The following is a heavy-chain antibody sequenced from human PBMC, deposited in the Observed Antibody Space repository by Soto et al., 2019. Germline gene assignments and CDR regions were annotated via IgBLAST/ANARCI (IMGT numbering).Heavy chain of an antibody. CDR3: AKDFIAATGTPSYYFAS. Sequence: PGGSLRLSCAASGFTFSNYAMSWVRQAPGKGLEWVSSISGSAVYTYYADSVKGRFTISRDNSKNTLFLQMNSLRAEDSAVYYCAKDFIAATGTPSYYFASWGQGILVTVSS. J-gene: IGHJ4*02. V-gene: IGHV3-23*01. CDR1: GFTFSNYA. D-gene: IGHD6-13*01. CDR2: ISGSAVYT.